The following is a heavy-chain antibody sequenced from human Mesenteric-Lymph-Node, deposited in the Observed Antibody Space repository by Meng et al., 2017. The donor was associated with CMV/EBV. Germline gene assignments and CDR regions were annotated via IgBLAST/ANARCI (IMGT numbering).Heavy chain of an antibody. Sequence: GSLRLSCAVHNGSFTSYYWAWIRQARGKGLEWIGEINHAGRTSFNPSLKSRVSISIDTSKNQSSLRLTAVTAADTALYFCARAWSSNYYFDSWGQGTLVTVSS. V-gene: IGHV4-34*01. D-gene: IGHD4-11*01. CDR1: NGSFTSYY. CDR3: ARAWSSNYYFDS. J-gene: IGHJ4*02. CDR2: INHAGRT.